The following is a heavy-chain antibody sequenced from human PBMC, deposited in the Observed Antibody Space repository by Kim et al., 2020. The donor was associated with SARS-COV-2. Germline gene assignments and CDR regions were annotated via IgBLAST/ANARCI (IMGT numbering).Heavy chain of an antibody. V-gene: IGHV3-23*01. CDR3: AKGTATTLIYYYAMDV. Sequence: GGSLRLSCAASGFSFSSYAMTWVRQAPGKGLEWVSAIGGSGGSKHHADSVKGRFTISRDNSKNTLYLQMDSLRAEDTAVYYCAKGTATTLIYYYAMDVWGQGTTVTVSS. D-gene: IGHD1-1*01. J-gene: IGHJ6*02. CDR1: GFSFSSYA. CDR2: IGGSGGSK.